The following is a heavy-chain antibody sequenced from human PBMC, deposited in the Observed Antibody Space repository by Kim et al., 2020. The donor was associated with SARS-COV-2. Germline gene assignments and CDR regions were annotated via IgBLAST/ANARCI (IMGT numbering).Heavy chain of an antibody. D-gene: IGHD3-22*01. CDR3: AKGRLSDY. V-gene: IGHV3-23*03. Sequence: GGSLRLSCAASGFTFSSYAMSWVRQAPGKGLEWVSVIYSGGSSTYYADSVKGRFTISRDNSKNTLYLQMNSLRAEDTAVYYCAKGRLSDYWGQGTLVTVSS. J-gene: IGHJ4*02. CDR1: GFTFSSYA. CDR2: IYSGGSST.